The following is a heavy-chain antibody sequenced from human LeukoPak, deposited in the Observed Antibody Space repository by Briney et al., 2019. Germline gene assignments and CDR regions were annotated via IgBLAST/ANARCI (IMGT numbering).Heavy chain of an antibody. CDR3: AKDLSEEDSSGYYYWNAFDI. CDR1: GFIFSSHA. D-gene: IGHD3-22*01. CDR2: ISTGGDT. J-gene: IGHJ3*02. V-gene: IGHV3-23*01. Sequence: PGGSLRLSCAASGFIFSSHAMSWVRQAPGKGLEWVSAISTGGDTFYLDSVKGRFTISRDNSKNTLYLQMNSLRAEDTAVYYCAKDLSEEDSSGYYYWNAFDIWGQGTMVTVSS.